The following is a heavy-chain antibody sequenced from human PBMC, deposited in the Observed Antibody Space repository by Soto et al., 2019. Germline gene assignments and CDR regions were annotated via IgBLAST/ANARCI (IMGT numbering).Heavy chain of an antibody. J-gene: IGHJ4*02. Sequence: QVQLQLWGAGLLKPSETLSLTCAVYGGSFRDYYWSWIRQPPGKGLEWIGDINHSGSTNYNQSLKIRVPISVDTSKNHLSLKLSSVTAADTAVYYCVKNFDYWGQGTLVTVSS. CDR2: INHSGST. CDR1: GGSFRDYY. V-gene: IGHV4-34*01. CDR3: VKNFDY.